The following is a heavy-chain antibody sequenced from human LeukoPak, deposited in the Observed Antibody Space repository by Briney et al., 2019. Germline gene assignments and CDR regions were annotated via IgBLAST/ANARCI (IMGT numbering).Heavy chain of an antibody. Sequence: SDTQSLTCTVSGGSISSSSDYGGWIRQPPGKGLEWIWSIYYSESTYYNPSLQIRVTISVHQSKNQFSLKLTSVTAPHPALYFCAEYYDFWSGYLNWFDTWGQGTLVTVSS. D-gene: IGHD3-3*01. CDR3: AEYYDFWSGYLNWFDT. V-gene: IGHV4-39*07. CDR1: GGSISSSSDY. J-gene: IGHJ5*02. CDR2: IYYSEST.